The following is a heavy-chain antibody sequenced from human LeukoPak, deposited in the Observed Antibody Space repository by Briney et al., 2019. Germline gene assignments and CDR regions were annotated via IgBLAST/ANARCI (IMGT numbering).Heavy chain of an antibody. CDR2: VDPEDGET. J-gene: IGHJ6*03. D-gene: IGHD2-2*01. CDR1: GYTFTDYY. Sequence: GATVEISCKASGYTFTDYYMHWVQQAPGKGLEWMGRVDPEDGETIYAEKFQGRVTITADTSTDTAYMELSSLRSEDTAVYYCATDTTYCSSTSCPNRYYYYYMDVWGKGTTVTVSS. CDR3: ATDTTYCSSTSCPNRYYYYYMDV. V-gene: IGHV1-69-2*01.